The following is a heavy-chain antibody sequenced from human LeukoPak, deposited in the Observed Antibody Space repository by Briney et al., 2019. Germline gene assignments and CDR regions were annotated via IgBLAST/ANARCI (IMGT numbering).Heavy chain of an antibody. CDR2: IYSGGTT. CDR1: GFTVSTNY. CDR3: ARDRGGSRSDC. D-gene: IGHD6-13*01. Sequence: PGGSLRLSCAASGFTVSTNYMSWVRQAPGKGLEWVSVIYSGGTTYYADSVKGRFTISRDNSKNTLYFQTNSLRAEDTAVYYCARDRGGSRSDCWGQGTLVTVSS. V-gene: IGHV3-66*01. J-gene: IGHJ4*02.